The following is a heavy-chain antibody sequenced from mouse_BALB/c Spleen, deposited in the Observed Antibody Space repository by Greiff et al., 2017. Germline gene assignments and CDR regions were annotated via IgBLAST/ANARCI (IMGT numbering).Heavy chain of an antibody. CDR2: ISSGSSTN. V-gene: IGHV5-17*02. Sequence: EVKLVESGGGLVQPGGSRKLSCAASGFTFSSFGMHWVRQAPEKGLEWVAYISSGSSTNYYADTVKGRFTISRDNTKNTLFLQMTSLRSEDTAMYYCARDGFAWFAYWGQGTLVTVSA. D-gene: IGHD1-2*01. CDR3: ARDGFAWFAY. J-gene: IGHJ3*01. CDR1: GFTFSSFG.